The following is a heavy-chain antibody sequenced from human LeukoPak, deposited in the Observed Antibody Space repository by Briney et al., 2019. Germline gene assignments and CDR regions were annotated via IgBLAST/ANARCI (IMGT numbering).Heavy chain of an antibody. D-gene: IGHD6-13*01. CDR3: ARDLSSSWTTIDY. J-gene: IGHJ4*02. CDR2: ISYDGSNK. CDR1: GFTFSSYA. V-gene: IGHV3-30*04. Sequence: GRSLRLSCAASGFTFSSYAMHWVGQAPGKGLEWVAVISYDGSNKYYADSVKGRFTISRDNSKNTLYLQMNSLRAEDTAVYYCARDLSSSWTTIDYWGQGTLVTVSS.